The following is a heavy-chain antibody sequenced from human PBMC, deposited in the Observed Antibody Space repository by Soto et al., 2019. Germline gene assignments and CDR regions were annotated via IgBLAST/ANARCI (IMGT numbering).Heavy chain of an antibody. CDR1: GFTFSSYS. J-gene: IGHJ4*02. D-gene: IGHD5-18*01. Sequence: GGSLRLSCAASGFTFSSYSMNWVRQAPGKGLEWVSSISSSSSYIYYADSVKGRFTISRDNAKNSLYLQMNSLRAEDTAVYYCAREKEHTAMVTPFDYWGQGTLVTVSS. CDR2: ISSSSSYI. CDR3: AREKEHTAMVTPFDY. V-gene: IGHV3-21*01.